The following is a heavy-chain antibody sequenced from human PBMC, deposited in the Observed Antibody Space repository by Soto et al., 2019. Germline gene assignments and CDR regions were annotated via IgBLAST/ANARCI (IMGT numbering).Heavy chain of an antibody. J-gene: IGHJ4*02. D-gene: IGHD3-3*01. CDR2: VYHTGRT. CDR1: GGSCKSGSYS. Sequence: SETLSVTCTVSGGSCKSGSYSWSWIRQPPGKGLEWIGYVYHTGRTSYNPSLKSRVSISMDTSKNQFSLNLDSVTAADTAVYFCARDFAYFDSWGQGTLVTVSS. V-gene: IGHV4-61*01. CDR3: ARDFAYFDS.